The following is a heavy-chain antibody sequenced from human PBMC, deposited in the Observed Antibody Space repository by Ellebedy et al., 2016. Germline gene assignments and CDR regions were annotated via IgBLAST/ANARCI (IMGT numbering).Heavy chain of an antibody. CDR2: IFSDGNT. D-gene: IGHD2-15*01. V-gene: IGHV3-53*01. Sequence: GGSLRLFCAASGFTVSTNYMKWVRQAPGKGLEWVSAIFSDGNTYYADSVKGRFTISRDNSKNTLYLQMNSLRAEDTAVCYCARGVGSGWFDPWGQGTLVTVSS. CDR1: GFTVSTNY. CDR3: ARGVGSGWFDP. J-gene: IGHJ5*02.